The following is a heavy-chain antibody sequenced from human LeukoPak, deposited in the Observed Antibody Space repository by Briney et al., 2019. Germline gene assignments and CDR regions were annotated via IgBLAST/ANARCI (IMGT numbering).Heavy chain of an antibody. CDR3: GLSYSSSWSPNWFDP. V-gene: IGHV3-21*01. D-gene: IGHD6-13*01. J-gene: IGHJ5*02. CDR2: ISSSSSYI. Sequence: GGPLRLSCAASGFTFSSYSMNWVRQAPGKGLEWVSSISSSSSYIYYADSMKGRFTISRDNAKNSLYLQMNSLRAEDTAVYYCGLSYSSSWSPNWFDPWGQGTLVTVSS. CDR1: GFTFSSYS.